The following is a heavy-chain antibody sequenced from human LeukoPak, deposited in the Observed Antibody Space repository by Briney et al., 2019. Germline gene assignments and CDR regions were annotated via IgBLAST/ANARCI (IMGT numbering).Heavy chain of an antibody. CDR2: ISSNGGST. J-gene: IGHJ4*01. CDR1: DSPSVAML. Sequence: GGSLDSPVQPLDSPSVAMLCTGSARLQGRDWNVSAISSNGGSTYYANSVKGRFTISRDNSKNTLYLQMGSLRAEYMAVYYWASDYYDSSDYYIHYWGQGTLVTVSS. D-gene: IGHD3-22*01. CDR3: ASDYYDSSDYYIHY. V-gene: IGHV3-64*01.